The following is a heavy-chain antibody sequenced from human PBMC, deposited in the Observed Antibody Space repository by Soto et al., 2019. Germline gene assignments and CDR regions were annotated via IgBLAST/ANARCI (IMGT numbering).Heavy chain of an antibody. V-gene: IGHV4-34*01. Sequence: QVQLQQWGAGLLKPSESLSVTCAVYGGSFSGYYWSWIRQPRGKGLEWIGEINDTGRTNYNPSLKSRLTISVDTSKNQFSLKLSSVTAADTAVYYCARGPGVRPWWLDPWGQGTLVTVSS. J-gene: IGHJ5*02. CDR1: GGSFSGYY. CDR2: INDTGRT. D-gene: IGHD3-10*01. CDR3: ARGPGVRPWWLDP.